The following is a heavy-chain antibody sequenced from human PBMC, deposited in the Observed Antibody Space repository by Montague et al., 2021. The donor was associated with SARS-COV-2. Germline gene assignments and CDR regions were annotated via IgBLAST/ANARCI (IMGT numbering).Heavy chain of an antibody. CDR2: INQDETAK. CDR1: GFPSGDYQ. D-gene: IGHD3/OR15-3a*01. J-gene: IGHJ4*02. V-gene: IGHV3-7*01. CDR3: ARSPRGSGTGWLDY. Sequence: SISASGFPSGDYQMTWVRQAPGKGLQWVANINQDETAKTYVDSVKGRFTISRDNAKNSLILQMNSLKDEDTAVYYCARSPRGSGTGWLDYWGQGTLVTVSS.